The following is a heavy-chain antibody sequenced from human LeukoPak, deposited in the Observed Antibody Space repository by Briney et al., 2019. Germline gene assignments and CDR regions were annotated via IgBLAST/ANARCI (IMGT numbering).Heavy chain of an antibody. J-gene: IGHJ5*02. CDR1: GGSISSSSYY. V-gene: IGHV4-39*01. Sequence: SETLSLTCTVSGGSISSSSYYWGSIRQPPGKGLEWIGSIYYSGSTYYNPSLKSRVTISVDTSKNQFSLKLSSVTAADTAVYYCASRGYSYGYASWGQGTLVTVSS. CDR2: IYYSGST. D-gene: IGHD5-18*01. CDR3: ASRGYSYGYAS.